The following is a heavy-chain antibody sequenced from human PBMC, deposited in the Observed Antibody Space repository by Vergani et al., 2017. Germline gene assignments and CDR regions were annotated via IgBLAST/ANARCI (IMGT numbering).Heavy chain of an antibody. V-gene: IGHV1-8*01. Sequence: QVQLVQSGAEVKTPGASVKVSCKASGYTFTSYDINWVRQATGQGLEWMGWMNPNSGNTGYAQKFQGRVTMTRNTSISTAYMELSSLRSEDTAVYYCVADYGDPGYYGMDVWGQGTTVTVSS. J-gene: IGHJ6*02. CDR2: MNPNSGNT. D-gene: IGHD4-17*01. CDR3: VADYGDPGYYGMDV. CDR1: GYTFTSYD.